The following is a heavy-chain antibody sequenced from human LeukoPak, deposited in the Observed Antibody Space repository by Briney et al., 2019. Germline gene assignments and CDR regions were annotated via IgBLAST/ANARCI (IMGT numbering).Heavy chain of an antibody. D-gene: IGHD1-14*01. CDR1: GYTFTGYY. Sequence: ASVKVSCKASGYTFTGYYMHWVRQAPGQGLEWMGRINPNSGGTNYAQKFQGRVTMTRDTSISTAYMELSRPRSDDTAVYYCASPYQNNPAEYFQHWGQGTLVTVSS. J-gene: IGHJ1*01. CDR3: ASPYQNNPAEYFQH. V-gene: IGHV1-2*06. CDR2: INPNSGGT.